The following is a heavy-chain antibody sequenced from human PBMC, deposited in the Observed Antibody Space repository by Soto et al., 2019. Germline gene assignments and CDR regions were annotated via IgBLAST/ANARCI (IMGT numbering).Heavy chain of an antibody. J-gene: IGHJ6*03. D-gene: IGHD6-19*01. Sequence: EVQLVESGGGLANPGGSLRLSCTASGFSFSTFGMNWVRQAPGKGLEWVSSISSSSTYIYYADSVKGRFTISRDNAKNSLYLQMNSLRAEDTAVYYCAGPRVAGRGYYYMDVWGKGTTVTVSS. V-gene: IGHV3-21*01. CDR1: GFSFSTFG. CDR3: AGPRVAGRGYYYMDV. CDR2: ISSSSTYI.